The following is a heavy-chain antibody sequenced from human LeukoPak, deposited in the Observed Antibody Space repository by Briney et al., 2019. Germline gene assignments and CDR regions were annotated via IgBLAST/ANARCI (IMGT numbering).Heavy chain of an antibody. CDR3: AKDITGRYSSGCLDY. J-gene: IGHJ4*02. Sequence: GRSLRLPCAASGFTFDDYAMHWVRQAPGKGLEWVSGISWNSGSIGYADSVKGRFTISRDNAKNSLYLQMNSLRAEDTALYYCAKDITGRYSSGCLDYWGQGTLVTVSS. V-gene: IGHV3-9*01. D-gene: IGHD6-19*01. CDR2: ISWNSGSI. CDR1: GFTFDDYA.